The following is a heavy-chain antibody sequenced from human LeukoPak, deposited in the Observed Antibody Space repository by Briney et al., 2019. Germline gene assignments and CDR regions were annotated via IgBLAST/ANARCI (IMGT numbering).Heavy chain of an antibody. CDR2: IYYSGST. J-gene: IGHJ4*02. D-gene: IGHD6-13*01. CDR3: ASNGDSSRWTTFDS. Sequence: SETLSLTCTVSGGSICSYYWSWIRQPPGKGLEWIGFIYYSGSTNYNPSLKSRVTISVDTSKNQFSLKLSSVTAADTAVYYCASNGDSSRWTTFDSWGQGTLVTVSS. V-gene: IGHV4-59*01. CDR1: GGSICSYY.